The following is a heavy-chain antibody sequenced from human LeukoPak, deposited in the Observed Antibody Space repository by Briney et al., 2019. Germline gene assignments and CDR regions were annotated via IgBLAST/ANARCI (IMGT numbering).Heavy chain of an antibody. J-gene: IGHJ3*02. Sequence: GGSLRLSCAASGFSFSTYEFHWVRHAPGKGLEWVSYISASGQTIYYADSVGGRFTISGDNAKNSLYLQMNSLGAEDTAVYHCARDRDVDYGNDGFDIWGQGTTVTVSS. D-gene: IGHD4/OR15-4a*01. CDR1: GFSFSTYE. CDR2: ISASGQTI. CDR3: ARDRDVDYGNDGFDI. V-gene: IGHV3-48*03.